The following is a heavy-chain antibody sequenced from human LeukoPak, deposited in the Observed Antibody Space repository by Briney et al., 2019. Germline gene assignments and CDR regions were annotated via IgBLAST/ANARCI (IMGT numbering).Heavy chain of an antibody. V-gene: IGHV1-58*02. D-gene: IGHD1-26*01. CDR3: AKAGGVPGKHHFDY. CDR1: GFTFTRSA. CDR2: IVVGSGNT. J-gene: IGHJ4*02. Sequence: SVKVSCKASGFTFTRSAMQWVRQARGQRLEWIGWIVVGSGNTNYAQKFQERVTITRDMSTSTAYMELSSLRSEDTAVYYCAKAGGVPGKHHFDYWGPGTLVTVSS.